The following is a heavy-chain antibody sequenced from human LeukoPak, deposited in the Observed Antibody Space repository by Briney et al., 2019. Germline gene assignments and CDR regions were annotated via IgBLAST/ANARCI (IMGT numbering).Heavy chain of an antibody. CDR3: ARSVSGSYYLTEDY. D-gene: IGHD3-10*01. V-gene: IGHV1-18*01. Sequence: ASVKVSCKASGYTFTSYGISWVRQAPGQGLEWMGWISAYNGNTNYAQKLQGRVTTTTDTSTSTAYMELRSLRSDDTAVYYCARSVSGSYYLTEDYWGPGTLVTVSS. J-gene: IGHJ4*02. CDR1: GYTFTSYG. CDR2: ISAYNGNT.